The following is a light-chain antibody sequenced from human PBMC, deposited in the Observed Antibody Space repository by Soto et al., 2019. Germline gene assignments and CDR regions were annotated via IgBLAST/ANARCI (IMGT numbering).Light chain of an antibody. CDR1: QRVSSSY. Sequence: EIVLTQSPGTLSLSPGQRATLSCRASQRVSSSYLAWYQQKPGQAPRLLIYGASSRATGIPDRFSGSGSGTDFTLTISRLEPEDFAVYYCKQYGSSPYTFGQGTKLEIK. CDR3: KQYGSSPYT. V-gene: IGKV3-20*01. J-gene: IGKJ2*01. CDR2: GAS.